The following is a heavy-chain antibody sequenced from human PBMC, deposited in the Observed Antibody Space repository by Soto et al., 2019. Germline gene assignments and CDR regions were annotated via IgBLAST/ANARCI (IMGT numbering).Heavy chain of an antibody. CDR1: GFIFSSYT. J-gene: IGHJ4*02. CDR2: ITYDGSNQ. V-gene: IGHV3-30-3*01. D-gene: IGHD1-26*01. CDR3: ARAPSGSYPEFDY. Sequence: GGSPRLSCAASGFIFSSYTMHWVRQAPGKGLEWVGVITYDGSNQYYADSVKGRFTISRDNSRNMLFLQMNSLRPDDTAVYYCARAPSGSYPEFDYWGQGTLVTVSS.